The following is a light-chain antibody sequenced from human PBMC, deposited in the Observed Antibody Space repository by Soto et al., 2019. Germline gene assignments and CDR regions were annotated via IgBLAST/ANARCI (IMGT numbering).Light chain of an antibody. CDR1: SSNIGADYD. V-gene: IGLV1-40*01. J-gene: IGLJ2*01. Sequence: QAVVTQPPSVAGAPGQRGTISCTGSSSNIGADYDVHWYQQFPGRAPKLLIYGNKNRPSGVPDRFSGTKSGTSASLDITGLQAEDEADYYCQSFDTRLNTVVFGGGTKLTVL. CDR2: GNK. CDR3: QSFDTRLNTVV.